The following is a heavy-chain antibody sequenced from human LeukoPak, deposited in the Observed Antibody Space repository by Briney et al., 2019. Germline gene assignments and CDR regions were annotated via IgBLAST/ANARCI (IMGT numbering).Heavy chain of an antibody. CDR2: ISAYNGNT. CDR3: ARATSIVGATTTLYYFDY. D-gene: IGHD1-26*01. J-gene: IGHJ4*02. CDR1: DYTFTSYG. V-gene: IGHV1-18*01. Sequence: ASVKVSCKASDYTFTSYGISWVRQAPGQGLEWMGWISAYNGNTNYAQKLQGRVTMTTDTSTSTAYMELRSLRSDDTAVYYCARATSIVGATTTLYYFDYWGQGTLVTVSS.